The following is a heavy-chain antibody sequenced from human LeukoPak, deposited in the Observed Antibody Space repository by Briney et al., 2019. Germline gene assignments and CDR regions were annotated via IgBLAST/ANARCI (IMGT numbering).Heavy chain of an antibody. Sequence: SETLSLTCTVSGGSISSYYWSWIRQPPGKGLEWIGYIYYSGSTNYNPSLKSRVTISVDTSKNQFSLKLSSVTAADTAVYYCARVRGDGDAFDIWGQGTMVTVPS. D-gene: IGHD2-21*02. V-gene: IGHV4-59*01. CDR1: GGSISSYY. J-gene: IGHJ3*02. CDR3: ARVRGDGDAFDI. CDR2: IYYSGST.